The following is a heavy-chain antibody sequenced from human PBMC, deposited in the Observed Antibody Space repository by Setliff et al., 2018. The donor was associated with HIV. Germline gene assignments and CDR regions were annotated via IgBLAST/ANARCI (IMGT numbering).Heavy chain of an antibody. D-gene: IGHD3-3*01. CDR2: INHDRTT. CDR3: ARGSRQLTIFGVVFKTNYYFMDV. J-gene: IGHJ6*03. Sequence: SQTLSLTCAVYGGSLSGYYWSWIRQPPGKGLEWIGEINHDRTTNYNPSLKSRVTISVDTSKNQFSLTLNSVTAADTAVYYCARGSRQLTIFGVVFKTNYYFMDVWGKGTAVTVSS. V-gene: IGHV4-34*01. CDR1: GGSLSGYY.